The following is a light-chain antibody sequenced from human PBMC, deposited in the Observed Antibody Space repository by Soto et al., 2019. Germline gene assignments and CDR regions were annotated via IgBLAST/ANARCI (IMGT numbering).Light chain of an antibody. V-gene: IGLV2-14*01. J-gene: IGLJ1*01. Sequence: QYVLTQPASVSGSPGQSITISCTGTSSDVGGYNYVSWYQQHPGKAPKLMIYDVSNRPSGVSNRFSGSKSGNTASLTISGLQAEDEADYYCSSYTSSSTLEVFGIGTKVTVL. CDR2: DVS. CDR3: SSYTSSSTLEV. CDR1: SSDVGGYNY.